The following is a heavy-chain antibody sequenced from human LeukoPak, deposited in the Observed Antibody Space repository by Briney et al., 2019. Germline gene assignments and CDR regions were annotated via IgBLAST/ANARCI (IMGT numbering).Heavy chain of an antibody. V-gene: IGHV3-21*01. CDR1: GFTFSSYN. Sequence: PGGSLRLSCAASGFTFSSYNMNWVRQAPGKGLEWVSSISSSGSYIYYADSVKGRFTISRDNAKNALYLQMNSLRAEDTAVYYCARDPWGRYYFDYWGQGTLVTVSS. D-gene: IGHD3-16*01. CDR2: ISSSGSYI. CDR3: ARDPWGRYYFDY. J-gene: IGHJ4*02.